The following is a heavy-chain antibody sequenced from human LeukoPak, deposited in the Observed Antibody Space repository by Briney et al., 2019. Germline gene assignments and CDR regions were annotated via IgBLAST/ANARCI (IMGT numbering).Heavy chain of an antibody. CDR3: AKHGYSGYQYYFDY. D-gene: IGHD1-26*01. Sequence: PGGSLRLSCAASGFTFSSYAMSWVRQAPGKGLEWVSAISGSRSYTYYADSVKGRFTISRDNSKNTLYLQMNSLRAEDTAVYYCAKHGYSGYQYYFDYWGQGTLVAVSS. CDR2: ISGSRSYT. J-gene: IGHJ4*02. V-gene: IGHV3-23*01. CDR1: GFTFSSYA.